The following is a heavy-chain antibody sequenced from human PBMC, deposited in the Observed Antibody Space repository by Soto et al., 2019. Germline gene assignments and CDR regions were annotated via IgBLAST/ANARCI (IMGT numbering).Heavy chain of an antibody. CDR3: VRDSPIGSTYSGYDGIDY. Sequence: QVQLVQSGAEVKKPGSSVKVSCKASGGTFSNDIITWVRQAPGQGLEWMGRIIPRLDIANYAQKFQGRVTITEDKSTSTAYMELNSLRSEDTAVYYCVRDSPIGSTYSGYDGIDYWGQGTLVTVSS. CDR2: IIPRLDIA. V-gene: IGHV1-69*08. D-gene: IGHD5-12*01. CDR1: GGTFSNDI. J-gene: IGHJ4*02.